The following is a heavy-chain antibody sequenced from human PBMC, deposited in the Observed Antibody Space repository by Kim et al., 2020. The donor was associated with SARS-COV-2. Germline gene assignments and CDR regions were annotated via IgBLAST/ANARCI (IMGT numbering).Heavy chain of an antibody. CDR1: GYSFTSYW. J-gene: IGHJ4*02. V-gene: IGHV5-51*01. Sequence: GESLKISCKGSGYSFTSYWIGWVRQMPGKGLEWMGIIYPGDSDTRYSPSFQGQVTISADKSISTAYLQWSSLKASDTAMYYCARWGFSVVRGVIIPIEAEWDLILWGQGTLVTVSS. D-gene: IGHD3-10*01. CDR2: IYPGDSDT. CDR3: ARWGFSVVRGVIIPIEAEWDLIL.